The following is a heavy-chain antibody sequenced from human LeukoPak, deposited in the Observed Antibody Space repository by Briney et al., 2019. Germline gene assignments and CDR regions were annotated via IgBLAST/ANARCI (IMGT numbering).Heavy chain of an antibody. D-gene: IGHD2-15*01. CDR3: AREVCSGGSCYSSYYYYYMDV. Sequence: ASQTLSLTCAISGESVSSNSAAWNWIRQSPSRGLEWLGRTYYRSKWYNDYAVSVKSRITINPDTSKNQFSLQLNSLTPEDTAVYYCAREVCSGGSCYSSYYYYYMDVWGKGTTVTVSS. CDR2: TYYRSKWYN. J-gene: IGHJ6*03. V-gene: IGHV6-1*01. CDR1: GESVSSNSAA.